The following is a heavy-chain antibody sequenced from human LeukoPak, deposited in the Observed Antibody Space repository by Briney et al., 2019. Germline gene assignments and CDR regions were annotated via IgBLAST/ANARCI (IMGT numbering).Heavy chain of an antibody. CDR2: ISYDGSNK. V-gene: IGHV3-30-3*01. J-gene: IGHJ4*02. Sequence: QPGRSLRLSCAASGFTFSSYAMHWVRQAPGKGLEWVAVISYDGSNKYYADSVKGRFTISRDNSKNTLYLQMNSLRAEDTAVYYCAKESSGWYGGYFDYWGQGTLVTVSS. CDR1: GFTFSSYA. D-gene: IGHD6-19*01. CDR3: AKESSGWYGGYFDY.